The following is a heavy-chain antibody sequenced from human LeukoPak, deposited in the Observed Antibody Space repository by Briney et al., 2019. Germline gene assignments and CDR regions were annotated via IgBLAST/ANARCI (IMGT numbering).Heavy chain of an antibody. CDR3: AKDPDGMVRGAPYYFDY. CDR2: IRYDGSNK. Sequence: GGSLRLSCAASGFTFSSYGTHWVRQAPGKGLEWVAFIRYDGSNKYYADSVKGRFTISRDNSKNTLYLQMNSLRAEDTAVYYCAKDPDGMVRGAPYYFDYWGQGTLVTVSS. CDR1: GFTFSSYG. V-gene: IGHV3-30*02. J-gene: IGHJ4*02. D-gene: IGHD3-10*01.